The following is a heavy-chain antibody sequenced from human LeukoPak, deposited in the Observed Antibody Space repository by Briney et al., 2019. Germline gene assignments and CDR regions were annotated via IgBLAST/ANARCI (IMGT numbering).Heavy chain of an antibody. J-gene: IGHJ4*02. CDR3: ATPRPYYYDSSGYQALIFDY. D-gene: IGHD3-22*01. V-gene: IGHV1-24*01. CDR2: FDPEDGET. CDR1: GYTLTELS. Sequence: ASVKVSCKVSGYTLTELSMHWVRQAPGKGLEWMGGFDPEDGETIYAQKFQGRVTMTEDTSTDTAYMELSSLRSEDTAVYYCATPRPYYYDSSGYQALIFDYWGQGTLVTVSS.